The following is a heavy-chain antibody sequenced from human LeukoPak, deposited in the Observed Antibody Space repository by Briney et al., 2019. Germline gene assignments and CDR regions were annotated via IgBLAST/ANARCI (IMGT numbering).Heavy chain of an antibody. Sequence: GASVKVSCKASGYTFTSYGISWVRQAPGQGLEWMGWISAYNGNTNYAQKLQGRVTMTTDTSTSTAYMELRSLRSDDTAVYYCARSSSPYDSSGYSPIDYWGQGTLVTVSS. CDR2: ISAYNGNT. CDR1: GYTFTSYG. CDR3: ARSSSPYDSSGYSPIDY. V-gene: IGHV1-18*01. J-gene: IGHJ4*02. D-gene: IGHD3-22*01.